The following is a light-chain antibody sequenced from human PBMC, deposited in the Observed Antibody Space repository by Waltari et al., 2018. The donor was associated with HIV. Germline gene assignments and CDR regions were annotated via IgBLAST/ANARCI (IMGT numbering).Light chain of an antibody. CDR1: SSDVGSYNL. J-gene: IGLJ2*01. CDR2: EVN. Sequence: QSALTQPASVSGSFGQSITISCTGPSSDVGSYNLVSWYQHHPGKAPKLIIYEVNKRPSGVSNRFSGSKSGNTASLTVSGLQAEDEADYYCCSYAGSSIPFGGGTKLTVL. CDR3: CSYAGSSIP. V-gene: IGLV2-23*02.